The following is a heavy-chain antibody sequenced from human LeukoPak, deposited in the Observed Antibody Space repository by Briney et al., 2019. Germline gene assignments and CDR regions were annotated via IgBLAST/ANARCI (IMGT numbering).Heavy chain of an antibody. V-gene: IGHV3-21*01. D-gene: IGHD5-24*01. CDR2: ISSSSSYI. J-gene: IGHJ4*02. CDR3: ARDKMATIISCDY. CDR1: GFTFSSYS. Sequence: GGSLRLSCAASGFTFSSYSMNWVRQAPGKWLEWVSSISSSSSYIYYADSVKGRFTISRDNAKNSLYLQMNSLRAEDTAVYYCARDKMATIISCDYWGQGTLVTVSS.